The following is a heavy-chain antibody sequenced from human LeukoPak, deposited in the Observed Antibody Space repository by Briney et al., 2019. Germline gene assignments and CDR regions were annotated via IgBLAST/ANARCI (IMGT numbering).Heavy chain of an antibody. Sequence: PSETLSLTCTVSGVSISSYYWTWIRQPPGKGLEWIGYIFYTGSTSYNPSLKSRVTISLDTSMNHFSLNLSSMTAADTAVYYCARYSGTYLLFWGQGTQVSVSS. CDR3: ARYSGTYLLF. J-gene: IGHJ4*02. D-gene: IGHD1-26*01. CDR2: IFYTGST. V-gene: IGHV4-59*01. CDR1: GVSISSYY.